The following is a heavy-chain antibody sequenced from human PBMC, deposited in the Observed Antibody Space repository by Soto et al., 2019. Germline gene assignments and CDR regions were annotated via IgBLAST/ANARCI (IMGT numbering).Heavy chain of an antibody. J-gene: IGHJ5*02. CDR2: IYYSGST. CDR3: ARPAYGSGSRIDP. D-gene: IGHD3-10*01. Sequence: PAETLSLTCTVSAGSISNSDYYWGWIRQPPGKGLEWIGNIYYSGSTFYNPSLGSRVTISLDTSKNHFSLHLSSVTAADTAVYYCARPAYGSGSRIDPWGQGTLVTVSS. CDR1: AGSISNSDYY. V-gene: IGHV4-39*02.